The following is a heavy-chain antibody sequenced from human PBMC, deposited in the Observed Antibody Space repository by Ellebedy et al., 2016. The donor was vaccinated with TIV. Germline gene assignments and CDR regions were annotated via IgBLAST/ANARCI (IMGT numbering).Heavy chain of an antibody. Sequence: AASVKVSCKASGYIFTSYYMHCVRQPPGQGLEWMGLINPSGGGTTYAQKFQGRVTMTSDTSTSTVYMDLRSLKSEDTAGYYCARDVQDCTGGNCCPDFWGQGTLVTVSS. CDR3: ARDVQDCTGGNCCPDF. CDR2: INPSGGGT. V-gene: IGHV1-46*01. CDR1: GYIFTSYY. D-gene: IGHD2-8*02. J-gene: IGHJ4*02.